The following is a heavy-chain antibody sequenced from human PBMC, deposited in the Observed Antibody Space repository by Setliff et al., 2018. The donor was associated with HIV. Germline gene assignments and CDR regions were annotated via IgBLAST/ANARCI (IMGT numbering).Heavy chain of an antibody. J-gene: IGHJ4*02. D-gene: IGHD3-10*01. CDR2: IYPGDSDT. CDR3: ARLGPGPMFRTNFDY. V-gene: IGHV5-51*01. Sequence: PGESLKISCKGSGYSFTSYWIGWVRQMPGKGLEWMGIIYPGDSDTRYSPSFQGQVTISADKSITTAYLQWSGLKASDTAIYYCARLGPGPMFRTNFDYWGQGTQVTVSS. CDR1: GYSFTSYW.